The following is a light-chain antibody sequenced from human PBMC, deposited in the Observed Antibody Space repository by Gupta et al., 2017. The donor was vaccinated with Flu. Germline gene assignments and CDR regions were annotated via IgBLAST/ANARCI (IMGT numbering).Light chain of an antibody. CDR2: EGS. CDR3: CSYAGSSTCV. J-gene: IGLJ3*02. V-gene: IGLV2-23*01. CDR1: SSDVGRYNL. Sequence: QSALTQPASVSGSPGQSITISCTGTSSDVGRYNLVAWYQQHPGKAPKLMMYEGSKRPSGVSNRFAGSKSGNTASLTISGLQAEDEADYYCCSYAGSSTCVFGGGTKLTGL.